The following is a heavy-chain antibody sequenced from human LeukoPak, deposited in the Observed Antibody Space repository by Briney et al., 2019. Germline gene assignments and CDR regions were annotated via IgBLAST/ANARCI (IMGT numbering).Heavy chain of an antibody. D-gene: IGHD6-13*01. V-gene: IGHV4-4*02. CDR1: GGSISSSNW. Sequence: PSETVSLTCAVSGGSISSSNWWSWVRQPPGKGLEWIGEIYHSGSTNYNPSLKSRVTISVDKSKNQFSLKLSSVTAADTAVYYCARHTIAAAAAIDYWGQGTLVTVSS. CDR2: IYHSGST. CDR3: ARHTIAAAAAIDY. J-gene: IGHJ4*02.